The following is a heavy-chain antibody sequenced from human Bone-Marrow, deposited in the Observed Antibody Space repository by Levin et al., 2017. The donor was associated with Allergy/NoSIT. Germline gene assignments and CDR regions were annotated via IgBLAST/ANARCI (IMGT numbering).Heavy chain of an antibody. D-gene: IGHD6-19*01. J-gene: IGHJ5*02. CDR1: GYTFTSYD. CDR3: ARITYSSGSFDP. V-gene: IGHV1-8*01. CDR2: MNPNSGNT. Sequence: ASVKVSCKASGYTFTSYDINWVRQATGQGLEWMGWMNPNSGNTGYAQKFQGRVTMTRNTSISTAYMELSSLRSEDTAVYYCARITYSSGSFDPWGQGTLVTVSS.